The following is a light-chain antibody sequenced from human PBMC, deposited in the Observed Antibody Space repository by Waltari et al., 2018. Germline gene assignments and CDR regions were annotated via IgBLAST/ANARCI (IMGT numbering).Light chain of an antibody. CDR2: WAS. Sequence: DVVMTQSPDFLSVSLGEGVTIHCKSSQSLFYSSNNKNYFAWYQQKPGQPPKLLIYWASTRESGVPDRFSGSGSGTDFTLTISSLQAEDVAIYFCQQYYITPLSFGGGTRVEIK. J-gene: IGKJ4*01. CDR3: QQYYITPLS. V-gene: IGKV4-1*01. CDR1: QSLFYSSNNKNY.